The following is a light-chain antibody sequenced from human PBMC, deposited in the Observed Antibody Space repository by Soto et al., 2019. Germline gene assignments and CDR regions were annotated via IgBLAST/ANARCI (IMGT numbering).Light chain of an antibody. J-gene: IGLJ3*02. CDR2: SNN. V-gene: IGLV1-44*01. CDR3: AAWDDSLNGWV. CDR1: SSNIGGNP. Sequence: QSVLTQPPSPSGTPGQRVTISCSGGSSNIGGNPVNWYKQLPGTPPKLLIYSNNQRPSGVPYRFSGSKSGTSASLVISGLPGEDEASYYCAAWDDSLNGWVFGGGTKVTVL.